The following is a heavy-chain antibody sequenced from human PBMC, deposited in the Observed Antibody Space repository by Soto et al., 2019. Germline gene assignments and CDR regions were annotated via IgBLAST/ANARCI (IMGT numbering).Heavy chain of an antibody. CDR3: ARTYDGSGPNSGGYSFDI. V-gene: IGHV4-59*01. CDR2: IYYSVT. D-gene: IGHD3-22*01. CDR1: GGSISSYY. Sequence: QVQLQESGPGLVKPSETLSLTCSVSGGSISSYYWSWIRQPPGKGLEWIAYIYYSVTSYNPSLKSRCSRSLDTSKNQFSLKLRSVTAADTAVYYCARTYDGSGPNSGGYSFDIWGQGTMVTVSS. J-gene: IGHJ3*02.